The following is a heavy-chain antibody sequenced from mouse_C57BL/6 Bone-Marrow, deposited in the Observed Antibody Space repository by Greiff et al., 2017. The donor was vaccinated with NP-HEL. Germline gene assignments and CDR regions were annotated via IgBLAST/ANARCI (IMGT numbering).Heavy chain of an antibody. CDR3: ARHYYSNYFDY. V-gene: IGHV5-6*01. D-gene: IGHD2-5*01. CDR2: ISSGGSYT. CDR1: GFTFSSYG. Sequence: EVQGVESGGGLVKPGGSLKLSCAASGFTFSSYGMSWVRQTPDKRLEWVATISSGGSYTYYPDSVKGRFTISRDNAKNTLYLQMSSLKSEDTAMYYCARHYYSNYFDYWGQGTTLTVSS. J-gene: IGHJ2*01.